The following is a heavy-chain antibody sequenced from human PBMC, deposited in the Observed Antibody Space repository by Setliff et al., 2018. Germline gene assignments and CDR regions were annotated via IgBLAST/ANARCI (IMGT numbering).Heavy chain of an antibody. CDR3: ISLWLGYYGLDV. CDR2: IKRESDGGTT. CDR1: GFTFSNAW. V-gene: IGHV3-15*01. J-gene: IGHJ6*02. D-gene: IGHD5-18*01. Sequence: GGSLRLSCAASGFTFSNAWMSWVRQAPGKGLEGVGRIKRESDGGTTDYAAPVKGRFTISRDDSKNTLYLQMNSLKTEDTAVYYCISLWLGYYGLDVWGQGTTVTVSS.